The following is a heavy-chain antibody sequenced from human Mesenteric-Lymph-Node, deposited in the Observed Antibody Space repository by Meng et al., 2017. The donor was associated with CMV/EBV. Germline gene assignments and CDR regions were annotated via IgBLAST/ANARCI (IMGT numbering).Heavy chain of an antibody. CDR3: AKDRDCSSTSCSIRFDY. J-gene: IGHJ4*02. D-gene: IGHD2-2*01. Sequence: GESLKISCAASGFTFSFFWMGWVRQAPGKGLEWVSVIYSGGSSTYYADSVKGRFTISRDNSKNTLYLQMNSLRAEDTAVYYCAKDRDCSSTSCSIRFDYWGQGTLVTVSS. CDR2: IYSGGSST. CDR1: GFTFSFFW. V-gene: IGHV3-23*03.